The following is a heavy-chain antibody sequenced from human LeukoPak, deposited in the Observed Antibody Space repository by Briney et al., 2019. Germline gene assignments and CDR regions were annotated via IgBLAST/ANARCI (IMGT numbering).Heavy chain of an antibody. D-gene: IGHD6-19*01. CDR2: ISDDSSKN. J-gene: IGHJ2*01. CDR1: GFTVSSNY. CDR3: ARALVSVARAWYLDF. Sequence: GGSLRLSCAASGFTVSSNYMSWVRQAPGKGLEWVAVISDDSSKNYYADSVKGRFTISRDNSENTLHLQMNSLRVEDTAIYYCARALVSVARAWYLDFWGRGTLVTVSS. V-gene: IGHV3-30-3*01.